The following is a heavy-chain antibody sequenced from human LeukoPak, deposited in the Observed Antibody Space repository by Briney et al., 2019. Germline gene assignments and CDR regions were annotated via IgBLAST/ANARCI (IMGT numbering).Heavy chain of an antibody. CDR3: ARDPRTTKNAFDI. D-gene: IGHD4-11*01. Sequence: GASVKVSCKASGGTFSSYAISWVRQAPGQGLEWMGGIIPIFGTANYAQKFQGRVTITADESTSTAYMELSSLRSEDTAVYYCARDPRTTKNAFDIWGQGTMVTVSS. J-gene: IGHJ3*02. CDR1: GGTFSSYA. V-gene: IGHV1-69*13. CDR2: IIPIFGTA.